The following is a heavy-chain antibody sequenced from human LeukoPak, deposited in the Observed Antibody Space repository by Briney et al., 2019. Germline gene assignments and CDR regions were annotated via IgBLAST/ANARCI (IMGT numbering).Heavy chain of an antibody. CDR1: GFTFSSYS. CDR3: AREGYSSSWYVGYYYYMDV. V-gene: IGHV3-48*04. Sequence: GGSLRLSRAASGFTFSSYSMNWVRQAPGKGLEWVSYISSSSSTIYYADSVKGRLTISRDNAKNSLYLQMNSLRAEDTAVYYCAREGYSSSWYVGYYYYMDVWGKGTTVTVSS. CDR2: ISSSSSTI. D-gene: IGHD6-13*01. J-gene: IGHJ6*03.